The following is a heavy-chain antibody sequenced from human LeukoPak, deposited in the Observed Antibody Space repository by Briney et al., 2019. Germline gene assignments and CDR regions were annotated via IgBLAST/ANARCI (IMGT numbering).Heavy chain of an antibody. J-gene: IGHJ4*02. CDR2: ITWNSGSR. D-gene: IGHD5-24*01. V-gene: IGHV3-9*01. CDR3: AKEAGRDDFWDYFDC. Sequence: GRSLRLSCAASGFTFDDYAMHWVRQVPGKGLEWVSGITWNSGSRGYADSVKGRFTISRDNAKNSLYLQMNSLSPEDTALYYCAKEAGRDDFWDYFDCWGQGTLVSVSS. CDR1: GFTFDDYA.